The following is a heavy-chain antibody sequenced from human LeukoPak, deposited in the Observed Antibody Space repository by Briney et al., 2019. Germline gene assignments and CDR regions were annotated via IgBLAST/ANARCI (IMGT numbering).Heavy chain of an antibody. CDR2: ISSSSSYI. CDR1: GFTFGDYA. CDR3: ASFSSSSPMFDY. D-gene: IGHD6-6*01. V-gene: IGHV3-21*01. Sequence: GRSLRLSCTASGFTFGDYAMSWVRQAPGKGLEWVSSISSSSSYIYYADSVKGRFTISRDNAKNSLYLQMNSLRAEDTAVYYCASFSSSSPMFDYWGQGTLVTVSS. J-gene: IGHJ4*02.